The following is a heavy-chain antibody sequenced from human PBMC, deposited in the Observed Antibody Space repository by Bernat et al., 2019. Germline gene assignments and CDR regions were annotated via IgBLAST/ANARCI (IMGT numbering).Heavy chain of an antibody. CDR1: EFTFTNAW. J-gene: IGHJ3*02. Sequence: EVHLEESGGGLVEPGGSLTLSCAASEFTFTNAWLGWVRQAPGKGLEWLGRIRSKTAGGTIDYTPPVEGRFTISGDESKNTVYLQMNGLKTEDTAACYCAASFLARGGFDIWGQGTMVTVSA. V-gene: IGHV3-15*01. D-gene: IGHD3-3*01. CDR2: IRSKTAGGTI. CDR3: AASFLARGGFDI.